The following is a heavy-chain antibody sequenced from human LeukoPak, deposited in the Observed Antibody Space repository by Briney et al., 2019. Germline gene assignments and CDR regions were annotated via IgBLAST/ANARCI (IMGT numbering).Heavy chain of an antibody. CDR1: GFTFSDYW. V-gene: IGHV3-74*01. J-gene: IGHJ4*02. CDR3: ARDRGPRTGFMVREAYDY. Sequence: GGSLRLSCAASGFTFSDYWIHWVRQAPGKGLVWVSRINTDGSITNYADSVKGRFSISRDNAKNTLYLQMSNLRAEDTAVYYCARDRGPRTGFMVREAYDYWGQGTLVTVSS. D-gene: IGHD3-10*01. CDR2: INTDGSIT.